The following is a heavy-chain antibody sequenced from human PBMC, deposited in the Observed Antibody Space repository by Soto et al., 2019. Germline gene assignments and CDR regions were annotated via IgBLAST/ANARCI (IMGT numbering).Heavy chain of an antibody. CDR2: ISGSGGST. D-gene: IGHD4-17*01. V-gene: IGHV3-23*01. CDR3: ANTPRPTVTTSDYGY. Sequence: EGQLLESGGGLVQPGGSLRLSCAASGFTFSSYAMSWVRQAPGKGLEWVSAISGSGGSTYYADSVKGRFTISRDNSKNTLYLQMNSLRAEDTAVYYCANTPRPTVTTSDYGYWGQGTLATVSS. J-gene: IGHJ4*02. CDR1: GFTFSSYA.